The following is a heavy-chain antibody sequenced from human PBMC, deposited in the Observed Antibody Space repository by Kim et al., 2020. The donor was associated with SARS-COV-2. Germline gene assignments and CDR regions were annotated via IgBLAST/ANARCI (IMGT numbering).Heavy chain of an antibody. CDR2: IWYDGSNK. CDR3: ARGGIYYYYGMDV. D-gene: IGHD3-16*01. V-gene: IGHV3-33*01. Sequence: GGSLRLSCAASGFTFSSYGMHWVRQAPGKGLEWVAVIWYDGSNKYYADSVKGRFTISRDNSKNTLYLQMNSLRAEDTAVYYCARGGIYYYYGMDVWGQGTTVTVSS. CDR1: GFTFSSYG. J-gene: IGHJ6*02.